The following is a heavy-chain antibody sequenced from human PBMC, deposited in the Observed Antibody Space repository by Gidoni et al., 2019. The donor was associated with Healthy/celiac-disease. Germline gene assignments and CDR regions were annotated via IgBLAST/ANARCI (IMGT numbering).Heavy chain of an antibody. CDR1: GGTFSSYT. D-gene: IGHD3-22*01. V-gene: IGHV1-69*02. CDR3: ARCNYYDSSGYYDGCAFDI. Sequence: QVQLVQSGAEVKKPGSSVKVSCKSSGGTFSSYTISWVRQAPGQGLEWMGRIIPILGIANYAQKFQGRVTITADKSTCTAYMELSSLRSEDTAVYYCARCNYYDSSGYYDGCAFDIWGQGTMVTVSS. CDR2: IIPILGIA. J-gene: IGHJ3*02.